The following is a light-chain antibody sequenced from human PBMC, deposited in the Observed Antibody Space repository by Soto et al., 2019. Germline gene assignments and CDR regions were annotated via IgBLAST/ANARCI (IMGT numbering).Light chain of an antibody. Sequence: DIQMTQSPSSLSASVGDRVTITCRASQSISSYLNWYQQKPGKAPKLLIYAASSLRSGVPSRFTGSGSGTDFTPTISSLRPEDFAAYYCQQSYSSPWTFGQGTKVEIK. J-gene: IGKJ1*01. CDR3: QQSYSSPWT. CDR1: QSISSY. V-gene: IGKV1-39*01. CDR2: AAS.